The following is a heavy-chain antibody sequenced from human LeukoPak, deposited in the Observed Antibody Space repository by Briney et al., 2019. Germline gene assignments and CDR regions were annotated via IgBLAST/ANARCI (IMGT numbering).Heavy chain of an antibody. CDR2: IGYDGSEK. CDR3: AREYWFDP. Sequence: GGSLRLSCAASGFTFSNYGMHWVRQAPGKGLEWVAFIGYDGSEKFYADSVKGRFTISRDNSKNTLYLQMNSLRAEDTAVYYCAREYWFDPWGQGTLVTVSS. CDR1: GFTFSNYG. J-gene: IGHJ5*02. V-gene: IGHV3-30*02.